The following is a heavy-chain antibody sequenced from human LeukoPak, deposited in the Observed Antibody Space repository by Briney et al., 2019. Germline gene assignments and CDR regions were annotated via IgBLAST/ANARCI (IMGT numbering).Heavy chain of an antibody. D-gene: IGHD1-14*01. CDR3: AKDKGAVTGTFDY. Sequence: GGSLRLSCAASGFTFSTYAMSWVRQAPGKGLEWVSGLTGGGGGTSYVDSVKGRFTISRDNSKNTLYLQMNSLRAEDTAVYYCAKDKGAVTGTFDYWGQGTLVTVSS. CDR2: LTGGGGGT. CDR1: GFTFSTYA. J-gene: IGHJ4*02. V-gene: IGHV3-23*01.